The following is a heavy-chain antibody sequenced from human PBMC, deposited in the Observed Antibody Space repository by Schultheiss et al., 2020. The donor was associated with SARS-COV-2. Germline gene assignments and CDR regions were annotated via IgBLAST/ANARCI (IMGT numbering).Heavy chain of an antibody. J-gene: IGHJ5*02. CDR1: GGTFSSYT. D-gene: IGHD6-13*01. V-gene: IGHV1-69*04. CDR3: AREGFPKYSSSWSSLNWFDP. Sequence: SVKVSCKASGGTFSSYTISWVRQAPGQGLEWMGRIIPILDIANYAQKFQGRVTITADKSTSTAYMELSSLRSEDTAAYYCAREGFPKYSSSWSSLNWFDPWGQGTLVTVSS. CDR2: IIPILDIA.